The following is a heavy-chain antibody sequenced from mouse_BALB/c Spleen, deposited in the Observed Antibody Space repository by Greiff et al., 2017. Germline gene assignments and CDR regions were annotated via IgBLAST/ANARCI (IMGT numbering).Heavy chain of an antibody. Sequence: EVQLVESGGGLVKPGGSLKLSCAASGFTFSSYTMSWVRQTPEKRLEWVATISSGGSYTYYPDSVKGRFTISRDNAKNTLYLQMSSLKSEDTAMYYCTREGGNQSCAYWGQGTLVTVSA. J-gene: IGHJ3*01. CDR1: GFTFSSYT. V-gene: IGHV5-6-4*01. CDR2: ISSGGSYT. D-gene: IGHD2-1*01. CDR3: TREGGNQSCAY.